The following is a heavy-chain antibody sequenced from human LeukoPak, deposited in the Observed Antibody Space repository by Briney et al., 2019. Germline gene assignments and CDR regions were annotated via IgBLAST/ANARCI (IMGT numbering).Heavy chain of an antibody. Sequence: PGGSLRLSCAASGFTFSDSWMNWVRQTPGKGLVWVSHINSDGTITNYADSVGGRFTISRDNAKNTLYLQMNSLRVEDTALYYCARTNGLFSWGQGTLVTV. J-gene: IGHJ5*02. CDR2: INSDGTIT. CDR3: ARTNGLFS. CDR1: GFTFSDSW. D-gene: IGHD1-1*01. V-gene: IGHV3-74*01.